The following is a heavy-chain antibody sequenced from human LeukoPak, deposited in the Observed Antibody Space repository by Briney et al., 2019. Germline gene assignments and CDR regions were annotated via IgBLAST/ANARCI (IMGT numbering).Heavy chain of an antibody. J-gene: IGHJ4*02. CDR3: AKNTVQWLVDY. V-gene: IGHV3-11*03. Sequence: GRFTISRDNAKNSLYLQMNSLRAEDTAVYYCAKNTVQWLVDYWGQGTLVTVSS. D-gene: IGHD6-19*01.